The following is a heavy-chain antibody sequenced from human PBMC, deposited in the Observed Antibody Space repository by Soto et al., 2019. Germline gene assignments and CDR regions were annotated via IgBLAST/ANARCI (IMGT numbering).Heavy chain of an antibody. J-gene: IGHJ3*02. Sequence: ASVKVSCKASGYTFTSYAMHWVRQAPGQRLEWMGWINAGNGNTKYSQKFQGRVTITRDTSASRAYMELSSLRSEDTAVYYCARDGGYCSGGSCYSDAFDIWVQGTMVTVSS. V-gene: IGHV1-3*01. CDR2: INAGNGNT. CDR1: GYTFTSYA. CDR3: ARDGGYCSGGSCYSDAFDI. D-gene: IGHD2-15*01.